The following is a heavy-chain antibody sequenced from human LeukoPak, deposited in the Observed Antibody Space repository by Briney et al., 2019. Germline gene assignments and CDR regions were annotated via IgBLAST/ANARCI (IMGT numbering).Heavy chain of an antibody. CDR2: ISSSGSTI. CDR1: GFTFSSYE. Sequence: AGGSLRLSCAASGFTFSSYEMNWVRQAPGKGLEWVSYISSSGSTIYYADSVKGRFTISRDNAKDSLHLQMNSLRAEDTAVYYCARVRHGYSSSWYYYYYYYMDVWGKGTTVTVSS. D-gene: IGHD6-13*01. J-gene: IGHJ6*03. CDR3: ARVRHGYSSSWYYYYYYYMDV. V-gene: IGHV3-48*03.